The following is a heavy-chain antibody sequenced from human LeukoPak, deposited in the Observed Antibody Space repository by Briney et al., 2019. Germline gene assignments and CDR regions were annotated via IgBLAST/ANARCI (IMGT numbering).Heavy chain of an antibody. Sequence: ASVKVSYKSSGYTFTGYYMHWVRQAPGQGLEWMGCIYPNSCGTNYAQKFHGRLTMTRQRSISTSKMKLSRLRSDDTAVYYCARERLYCSGGSCPHGMDVWGQGTTVTVSS. D-gene: IGHD2-15*01. CDR2: IYPNSCGT. J-gene: IGHJ6*02. V-gene: IGHV1-2*02. CDR3: ARERLYCSGGSCPHGMDV. CDR1: GYTFTGYY.